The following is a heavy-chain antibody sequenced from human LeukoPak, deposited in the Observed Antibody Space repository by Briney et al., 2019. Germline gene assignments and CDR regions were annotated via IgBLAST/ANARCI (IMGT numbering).Heavy chain of an antibody. J-gene: IGHJ4*02. D-gene: IGHD3-22*01. CDR1: GFTFSSYW. CDR2: IKQDGSEK. Sequence: GGSLRLSCAASGFTFSSYWMSWVRQAPGKGLEWVANIKQDGSEKYYVDSVKGRFTISRDNAKNSLYLQMNSLRAEDTAVYYCARDLSNYYDSSGAVDYWGQGTLVTVSS. CDR3: ARDLSNYYDSSGAVDY. V-gene: IGHV3-7*01.